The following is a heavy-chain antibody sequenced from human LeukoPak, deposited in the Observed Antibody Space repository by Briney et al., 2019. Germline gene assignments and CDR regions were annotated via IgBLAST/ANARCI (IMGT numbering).Heavy chain of an antibody. D-gene: IGHD3-3*01. Sequence: GRSLRLSCAASGFTFSSYGMHWVRQAPGKGLEWVALIWFDGSNKYYADSVKGRFTISRDNSKNTLYLQVNSLRAEDTAVYYCARVPRGYYIIQFDYWGQGTLVTVSS. CDR3: ARVPRGYYIIQFDY. CDR1: GFTFSSYG. J-gene: IGHJ4*02. V-gene: IGHV3-33*01. CDR2: IWFDGSNK.